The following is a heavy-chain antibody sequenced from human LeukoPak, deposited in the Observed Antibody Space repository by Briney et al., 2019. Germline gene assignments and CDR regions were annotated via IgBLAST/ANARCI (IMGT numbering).Heavy chain of an antibody. J-gene: IGHJ6*02. CDR2: ISNNGGST. V-gene: IGHV3-23*01. CDR3: ARHSSGWYYYGMDV. D-gene: IGHD6-19*01. Sequence: GGSLRLSCAASGFTFSSYAMSWVRQAPGKGLEWVSAISNNGGSTYYADSVKGRFTISRDNSKNTLYLQMNSLRAEDTAVYYCARHSSGWYYYGMDVWGQGTTVTVSS. CDR1: GFTFSSYA.